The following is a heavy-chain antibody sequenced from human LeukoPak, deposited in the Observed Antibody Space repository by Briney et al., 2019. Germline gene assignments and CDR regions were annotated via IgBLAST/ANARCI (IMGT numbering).Heavy chain of an antibody. CDR3: ARGGYCSSTSCYRYWFDL. V-gene: IGHV4-34*01. CDR1: GGSFSGYY. D-gene: IGHD2-2*01. CDR2: INHSGST. Sequence: SETLSLTCAVYGGSFSGYYWSWIRQPPGKGLEWIGEINHSGSTNYNPSLKSRVTISVDTSKNQFSLKLSSVTAADTAVYYCARGGYCSSTSCYRYWFDLWGQGTLVTVSS. J-gene: IGHJ5*02.